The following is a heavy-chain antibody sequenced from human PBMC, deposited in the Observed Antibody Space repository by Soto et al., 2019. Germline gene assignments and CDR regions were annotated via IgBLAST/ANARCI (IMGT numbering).Heavy chain of an antibody. V-gene: IGHV5-51*01. CDR2: IYPGDSDT. CDR3: ARHIPTTVTSWGYYYYGMDV. D-gene: IGHD4-4*01. CDR1: GYSFTSYW. J-gene: IGHJ6*02. Sequence: HGESLKISCKGSGYSFTSYWIGWVRQMPGKGLEWMGIIYPGDSDTRYSPSFQGQVTISADKSISTAYLQWSSLKASDTAMYYCARHIPTTVTSWGYYYYGMDVWGQGTTVTVSS.